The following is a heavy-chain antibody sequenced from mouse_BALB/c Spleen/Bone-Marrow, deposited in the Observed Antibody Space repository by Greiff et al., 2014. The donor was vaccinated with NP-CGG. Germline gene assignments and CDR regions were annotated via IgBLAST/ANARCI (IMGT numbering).Heavy chain of an antibody. J-gene: IGHJ4*01. CDR1: GYTFSSYW. V-gene: IGHV1-9*01. Sequence: QVHVKQSGAELMKPGASVKISCKATGYTFSSYWIEGVKQRPGHGLEWIGEVLPGSGSTNYNEKFKDKATFTADTSSNTAYMQLSSLTSEDSAVYYCARGIDYYAMDYWGQGTSVTVSS. CDR2: VLPGSGST. CDR3: ARGIDYYAMDY.